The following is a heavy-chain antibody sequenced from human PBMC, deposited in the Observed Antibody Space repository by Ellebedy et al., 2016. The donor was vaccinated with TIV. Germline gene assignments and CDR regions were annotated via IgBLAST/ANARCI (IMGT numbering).Heavy chain of an antibody. Sequence: GGSLRLXXAASRFTFSDYYMSWIRQAPGKGLEWVSYISSSGSTIYYADSVKGRFTISRDNAKNSLYLQMNSLRAEDTAVYYCARAPRAGYYYYYGMDVWGQGTTVTVSS. CDR1: RFTFSDYY. J-gene: IGHJ6*02. CDR2: ISSSGSTI. V-gene: IGHV3-11*01. CDR3: ARAPRAGYYYYYGMDV.